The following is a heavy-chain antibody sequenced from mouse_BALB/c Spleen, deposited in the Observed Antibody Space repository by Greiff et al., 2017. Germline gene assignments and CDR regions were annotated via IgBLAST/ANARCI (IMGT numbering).Heavy chain of an antibody. CDR3: TREVYYGNYDYFDY. D-gene: IGHD2-1*01. CDR1: GYSFTSYW. J-gene: IGHJ2*01. Sequence: EVQLQQSGTVLARPGASVKMSCKASGYSFTSYWMHWVKQRPGQGLEWIGAIYPGNSDTSYNQKFKGKAKLTAVTSASTAYMELSSLTNEDSAVYYCTREVYYGNYDYFDYWGQGTTLTVSS. V-gene: IGHV1-5*01. CDR2: IYPGNSDT.